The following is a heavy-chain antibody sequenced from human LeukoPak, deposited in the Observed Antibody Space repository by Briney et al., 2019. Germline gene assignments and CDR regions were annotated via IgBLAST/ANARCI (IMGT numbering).Heavy chain of an antibody. V-gene: IGHV3-53*01. Sequence: PGGSLRLSCAGSGFTVSTNFMSWVRQAPGKGLEWVSTLYNDAFGSTTYYADSVTGRFTISRDNSQNTLFLQMSSLTAEDTAMYYCARELGGGGLHYFDYWGRGTLVTVSS. CDR2: LYNDAFGSTT. CDR3: ARELGGGGLHYFDY. D-gene: IGHD3-16*01. J-gene: IGHJ4*02. CDR1: GFTVSTNF.